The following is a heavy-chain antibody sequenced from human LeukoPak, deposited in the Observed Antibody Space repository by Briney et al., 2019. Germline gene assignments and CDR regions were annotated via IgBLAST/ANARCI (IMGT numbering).Heavy chain of an antibody. D-gene: IGHD6-13*01. CDR3: ARAPYSSSWVGLSWFDP. J-gene: IGHJ5*02. V-gene: IGHV5-51*01. CDR1: GYSFTTYW. Sequence: LGESLKISCKGSGYSFTTYWIGWVRQMPGKGLKWMGSIYPGDSDTKYSPSFQGQVTISVAKSIRTAYLQWSSLKASDTAMYYCARAPYSSSWVGLSWFDPWGQGTLVTVSS. CDR2: IYPGDSDT.